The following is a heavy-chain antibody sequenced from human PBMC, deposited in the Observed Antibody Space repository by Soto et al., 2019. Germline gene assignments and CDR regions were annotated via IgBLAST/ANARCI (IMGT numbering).Heavy chain of an antibody. CDR3: ASEKSYGDTDS. V-gene: IGHV1-8*02. CDR1: GYTFTSCD. CDR2: TYPNSGNT. D-gene: IGHD5-18*01. Sequence: QVQLVQSGAEVKKPGASVKVSCKASGYTFTSCDINWVRQATGQGLEWMGWTYPNSGNTGYAQKFQGRVTMTRNTSLSTAYMELSSLRSEDTAVYYCASEKSYGDTDSWGQGTMVTVSS. J-gene: IGHJ4*02.